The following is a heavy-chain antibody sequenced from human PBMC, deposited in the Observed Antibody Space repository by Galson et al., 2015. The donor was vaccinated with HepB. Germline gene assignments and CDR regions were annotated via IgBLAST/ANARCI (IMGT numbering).Heavy chain of an antibody. CDR2: ISSSSRYI. CDR3: ARDTMTASVHFDF. Sequence: SLRLSCAASGFTFSGYTINWVRQAPGKGLEWVSSISSSSRYIYYADSVKGRFTISRDNAKNSVFLQMSSLRAEDTAVYYCARDTMTASVHFDFWGQGTLVTVSS. D-gene: IGHD2-21*02. J-gene: IGHJ4*02. CDR1: GFTFSGYT. V-gene: IGHV3-21*01.